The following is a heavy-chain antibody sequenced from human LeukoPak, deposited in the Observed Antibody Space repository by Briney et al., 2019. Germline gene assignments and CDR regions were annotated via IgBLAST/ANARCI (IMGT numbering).Heavy chain of an antibody. D-gene: IGHD2-2*01. CDR3: AKLHSTGWLLGPMGY. CDR2: IWSNENLK. J-gene: IGHJ4*02. V-gene: IGHV3-33*06. Sequence: GGSLRLSCEAPGFTFQKYGFHWVRHAPGKGLEWVAMIWSNENLKYYAPSVRGRFSISRNNSENRVFLQMDSLRADDTALYFCAKLHSTGWLLGPMGYWGPGALVIVSS. CDR1: GFTFQKYG.